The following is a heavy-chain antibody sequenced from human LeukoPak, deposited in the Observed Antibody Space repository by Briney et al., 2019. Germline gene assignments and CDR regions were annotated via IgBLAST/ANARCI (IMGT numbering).Heavy chain of an antibody. Sequence: GRSLRLSCTASGFTFSSYGMHWVRQAPGKGLEWAAVISYDGNNKYYTDSVKGRFTISRDNSKNTLYLQVHSLRTEDTAVYYCAKDGGRIFDYWGQGTLVTVSS. J-gene: IGHJ4*02. V-gene: IGHV3-30*18. CDR1: GFTFSSYG. D-gene: IGHD1-26*01. CDR2: ISYDGNNK. CDR3: AKDGGRIFDY.